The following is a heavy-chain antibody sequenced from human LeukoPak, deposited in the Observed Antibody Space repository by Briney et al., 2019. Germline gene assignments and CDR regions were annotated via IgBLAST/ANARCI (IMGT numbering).Heavy chain of an antibody. CDR2: NSAYNANP. J-gene: IGHJ5*02. Sequence: ASVTVSFKASGYTFSDYGITWVRQAPGQGKEWMGWNSAYNANPNYAQKLQGRITMTTDTSTSTAYMELRSLSSDDTAIYYCARVNYYDSSDYYKGWFDPWGQGTLVTVSS. D-gene: IGHD3-22*01. V-gene: IGHV1-18*01. CDR3: ARVNYYDSSDYYKGWFDP. CDR1: GYTFSDYG.